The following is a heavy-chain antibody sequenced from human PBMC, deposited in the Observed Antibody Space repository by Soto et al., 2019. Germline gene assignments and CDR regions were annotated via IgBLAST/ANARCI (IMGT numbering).Heavy chain of an antibody. D-gene: IGHD6-25*01. V-gene: IGHV3-30*18. CDR2: ISYDGSNK. J-gene: IGHJ4*02. CDR3: AKDLHSSGWAAYNFDY. Sequence: SLNHSCASPGFTFSNFGMPAARQAPGKGLEWVALISYDGSNKYYAGSVKGRFTISRDSTKNTLSLQINSLRAEDSAVYYCAKDLHSSGWAAYNFDYWGQGT. CDR1: GFTFSNFG.